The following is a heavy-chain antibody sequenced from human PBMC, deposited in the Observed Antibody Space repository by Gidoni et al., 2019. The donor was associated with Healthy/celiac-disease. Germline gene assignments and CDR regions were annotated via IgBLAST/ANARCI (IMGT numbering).Heavy chain of an antibody. J-gene: IGHJ4*02. CDR1: GYTFTSYY. Sequence: QVQLLQSGAAVHTPGASVQVSCQASGYTFTSYYMHWVRQAPGQGLEWMRIINPRGGSTRYEQKFQGRVTMTRETATSTVYMELSSLRSEDTAVYYCARVAKGTYYFDYWGQGILVTVSS. CDR3: ARVAKGTYYFDY. V-gene: IGHV1-46*03. CDR2: INPRGGST. D-gene: IGHD3-10*01.